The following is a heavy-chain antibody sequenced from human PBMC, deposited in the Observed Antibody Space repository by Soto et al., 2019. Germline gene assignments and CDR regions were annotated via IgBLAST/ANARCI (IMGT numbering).Heavy chain of an antibody. CDR3: AKSVTHYFDY. J-gene: IGHJ4*02. CDR2: ISYDGSNK. V-gene: IGHV3-30*18. Sequence: PGGSLRLSCAASGFTFSSYGMHWFRQAPGKGLEWVAVISYDGSNKYYADSVKGRFTISRDNSKNTLYLQMNSLRAEDTAVYYCAKSVTHYFDYWGQGTLVTVSS. D-gene: IGHD4-4*01. CDR1: GFTFSSYG.